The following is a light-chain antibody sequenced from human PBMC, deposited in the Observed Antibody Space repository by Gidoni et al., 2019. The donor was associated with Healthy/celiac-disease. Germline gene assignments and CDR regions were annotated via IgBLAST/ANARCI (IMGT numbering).Light chain of an antibody. V-gene: IGLV2-14*04. CDR3: SSYTSSSTLEV. Sequence: SGSPGQSITISCTGTSSDVGGYNYVSWYQQHPGKAPKLMIYDVSNRPSGVSNRFSGSKSGNTASLTISGLQAEDEADYYCSSYTSSSTLEVFGGGTKLTVL. CDR1: SSDVGGYNY. CDR2: DVS. J-gene: IGLJ2*01.